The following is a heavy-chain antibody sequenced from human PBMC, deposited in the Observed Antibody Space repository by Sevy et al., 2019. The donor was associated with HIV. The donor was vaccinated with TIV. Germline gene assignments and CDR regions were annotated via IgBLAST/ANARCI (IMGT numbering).Heavy chain of an antibody. V-gene: IGHV3-9*01. D-gene: IGHD3-10*01. Sequence: GGSLRLSCAASGFTFDDYAMHWVRQAPGKGLEWVSGISWNSGSIGYADSVKGRFTISRDNAKNSLYLQMNSLRAEDTALYYCAKDIFGDYYYGMDVWGQGTTVTVSS. CDR3: AKDIFGDYYYGMDV. J-gene: IGHJ6*02. CDR2: ISWNSGSI. CDR1: GFTFDDYA.